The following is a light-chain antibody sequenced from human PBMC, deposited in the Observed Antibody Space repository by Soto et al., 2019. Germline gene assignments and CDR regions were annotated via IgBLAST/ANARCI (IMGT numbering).Light chain of an antibody. CDR2: AAS. Sequence: DIQMTQSPSSLSASVGDRVTITCRASQNINNFLNWYQQKPGKAPKLLIYAASSLQSGVPSRFSGSGSGTDFTLTISSLQPDDVAPYYCQQSYSIWTFGQGTKVEI. CDR3: QQSYSIWT. J-gene: IGKJ1*01. CDR1: QNINNF. V-gene: IGKV1-39*01.